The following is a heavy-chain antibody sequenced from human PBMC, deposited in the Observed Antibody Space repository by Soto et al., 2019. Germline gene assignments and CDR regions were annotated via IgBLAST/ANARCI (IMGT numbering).Heavy chain of an antibody. CDR3: ALAGYDSNYYAVTPLSAGHF. J-gene: IGHJ4*02. CDR2: IRGGSGLT. Sequence: EVQLLESGGGLVQPGGSLRLSCAASGFTLSSSDMTWVRQAPGKGLEWVSAIRGGSGLTYYAESVEGRFTISRDNSKNSLYLQMNSLRAEDTAVYYCALAGYDSNYYAVTPLSAGHFWGQGALVTVSS. D-gene: IGHD4-4*01. CDR1: GFTLSSSD. V-gene: IGHV3-23*01.